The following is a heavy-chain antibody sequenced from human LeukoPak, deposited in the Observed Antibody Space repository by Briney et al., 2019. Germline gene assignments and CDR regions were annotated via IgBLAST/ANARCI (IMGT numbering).Heavy chain of an antibody. CDR3: ARALNSGWQPHGYFDL. D-gene: IGHD6-19*01. Sequence: ASVKVSCKASGYTFTGYYMHWVRQAPGQGLEWMGWINPNSGGTNYAQKFQGRVTMTRDTSISTAYMELSRLRSDDTAVYYCARALNSGWQPHGYFDLWGRGTLVTVSS. V-gene: IGHV1-2*02. J-gene: IGHJ2*01. CDR1: GYTFTGYY. CDR2: INPNSGGT.